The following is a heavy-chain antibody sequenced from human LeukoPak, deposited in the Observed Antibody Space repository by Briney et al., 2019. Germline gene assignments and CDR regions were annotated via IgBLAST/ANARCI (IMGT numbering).Heavy chain of an antibody. J-gene: IGHJ3*02. CDR3: ARGDYDSSGYYYAFDI. CDR2: IYTSGST. CDR1: GGSISSYY. V-gene: IGHV4-4*07. Sequence: SETLSLTCTVSGGSISSYYWSWIRQPAGKGREWIGRIYTSGSTNYNPSLKSRVTMSVDTSKNQFSLKLSSVTAADTAVYYCARGDYDSSGYYYAFDIWGQGTMVTVSS. D-gene: IGHD3-22*01.